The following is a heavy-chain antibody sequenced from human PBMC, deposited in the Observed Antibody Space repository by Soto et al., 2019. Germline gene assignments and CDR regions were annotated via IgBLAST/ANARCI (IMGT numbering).Heavy chain of an antibody. CDR1: GFAFSVYW. D-gene: IGHD6-13*01. CDR3: ARDTAGGFDI. Sequence: GGSLRLSCAASGFAFSVYWMSWVRQAPGKGLEWVANIKNDGSEQYYVDSVKGRLTISRDNAKNSLYLQMNSLRAEDTAVYYCARDTAGGFDIWGHGTMVTVSS. CDR2: IKNDGSEQ. V-gene: IGHV3-7*01. J-gene: IGHJ3*02.